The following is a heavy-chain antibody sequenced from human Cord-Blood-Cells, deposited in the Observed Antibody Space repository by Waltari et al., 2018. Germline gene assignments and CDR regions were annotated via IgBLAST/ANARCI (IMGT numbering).Heavy chain of an antibody. V-gene: IGHV1-2*02. J-gene: IGHJ4*02. CDR3: ARARNFDY. CDR2: INPNSGGT. CDR1: GEHVTGSY. Sequence: VQLVQYGAEEKKPGPSVKVPCKASGEHVTGSYMHGVRQAPGQGLEWMGWINPNSGGTNYAQKFQGRVTMTRDTSISTAYMELSRLRSDDTAVYYCARARNFDYWGQGTLVTVSS.